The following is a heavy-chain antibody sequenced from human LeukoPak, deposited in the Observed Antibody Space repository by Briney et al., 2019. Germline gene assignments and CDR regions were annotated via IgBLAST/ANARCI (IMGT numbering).Heavy chain of an antibody. CDR2: ISSSSSYI. Sequence: GRSLRLSCAVSGFTFSSYSMNWVRQAPGKGLEWVSSISSSSSYIYYADSVKGRFTISRDNAKNSLYLQMNSLRAEDTAVYYCARALGYCSGGSCYIDYWGQGTLVTVSS. D-gene: IGHD2-15*01. J-gene: IGHJ4*02. CDR1: GFTFSSYS. CDR3: ARALGYCSGGSCYIDY. V-gene: IGHV3-21*01.